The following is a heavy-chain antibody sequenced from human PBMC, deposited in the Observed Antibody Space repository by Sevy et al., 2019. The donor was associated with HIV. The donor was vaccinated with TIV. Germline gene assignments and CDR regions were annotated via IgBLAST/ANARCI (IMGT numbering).Heavy chain of an antibody. CDR3: ASTDYYDSSGYYLYAFDI. J-gene: IGHJ3*02. CDR1: GGTFSSYA. V-gene: IGHV1-69*13. Sequence: ASVKVSCKASGGTFSSYAISWVRQAPGQGLEWMGGIIPVFHTANYPQKLQGRVTITADGSTSTVYMELSSLGSDDTAVDYCASTDYYDSSGYYLYAFDIWGQGTMVTVSS. CDR2: IIPVFHTA. D-gene: IGHD3-22*01.